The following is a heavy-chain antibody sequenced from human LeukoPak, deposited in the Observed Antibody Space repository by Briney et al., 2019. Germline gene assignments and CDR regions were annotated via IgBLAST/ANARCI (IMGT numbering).Heavy chain of an antibody. CDR1: GGSISSSSYY. J-gene: IGHJ4*02. CDR2: IYYSGST. D-gene: IGHD6-19*01. Sequence: SETLSLTCTVSGGSISSSSYYWGWIRQPPGKGLEWIGSIYYSGSTYYNPSLKSRVTISVDTSKNQFSLKLSSVTAADTAVYYCASATHGSSGSYFDYWGQGTLVTVSS. CDR3: ASATHGSSGSYFDY. V-gene: IGHV4-39*07.